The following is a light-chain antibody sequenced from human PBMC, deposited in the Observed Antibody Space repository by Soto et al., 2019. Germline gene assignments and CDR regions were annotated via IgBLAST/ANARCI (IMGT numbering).Light chain of an antibody. CDR3: SSYTSSSILGV. CDR1: SSDVGGYNY. V-gene: IGLV2-14*01. Sequence: QSALTQPASVSGSPGQSITISCTGTSSDVGGYNYVSWYQQHPGKAPKLMIYDVSNRPSGVSNRFSGSKSGNTASLTISGLQAEDEADYYCSSYTSSSILGVFGGGTTLTVL. J-gene: IGLJ2*01. CDR2: DVS.